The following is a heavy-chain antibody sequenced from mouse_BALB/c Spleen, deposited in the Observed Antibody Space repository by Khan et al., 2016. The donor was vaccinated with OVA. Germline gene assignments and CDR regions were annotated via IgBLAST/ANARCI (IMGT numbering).Heavy chain of an antibody. J-gene: IGHJ3*01. V-gene: IGHV5-6*01. D-gene: IGHD1-1*01. Sequence: EVKLMESGGDLVKPGGSLKLSCAASGFTFSTYGMSWVRQAPDKRLEWVATVSTGGSYTYYPDSVKGRFTISRDNAKHTLYLQMSGLRSEDTARFYGTRLAYYYDSEGFAYWGQGTLVTVSA. CDR1: GFTFSTYG. CDR3: TRLAYYYDSEGFAY. CDR2: VSTGGSYT.